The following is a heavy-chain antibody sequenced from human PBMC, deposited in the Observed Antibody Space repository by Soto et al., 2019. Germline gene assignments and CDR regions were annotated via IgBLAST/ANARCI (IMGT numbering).Heavy chain of an antibody. CDR1: GFTFSSYS. CDR2: ISSSSSYV. J-gene: IGHJ5*02. Sequence: EVQLVDSGGGLVKPGGSLRLSYAASGFTFSSYSMNWVRQAPGKGLEWVSSISSSSSYVYYADSVKGRFTISRDNAKNSLYLQMNSLRAEDTAVYYCARELERRGGWFDPWGQGTLVTVSS. D-gene: IGHD1-1*01. V-gene: IGHV3-21*01. CDR3: ARELERRGGWFDP.